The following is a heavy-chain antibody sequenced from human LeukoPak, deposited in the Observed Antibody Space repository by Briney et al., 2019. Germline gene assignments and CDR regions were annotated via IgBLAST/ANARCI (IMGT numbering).Heavy chain of an antibody. D-gene: IGHD3-22*01. J-gene: IGHJ6*02. Sequence: PSETLSLTCTVSYYSFSSGYYWGWIRQPPGKGLEWIGSIYHSGSTYYNPSLKSRVTISVDTSKNQCSLKLSSVTAADTAVYYCARGEAGYWSYGMDVWGQGTTVTVSS. V-gene: IGHV4-38-2*02. CDR3: ARGEAGYWSYGMDV. CDR2: IYHSGST. CDR1: YYSFSSGYY.